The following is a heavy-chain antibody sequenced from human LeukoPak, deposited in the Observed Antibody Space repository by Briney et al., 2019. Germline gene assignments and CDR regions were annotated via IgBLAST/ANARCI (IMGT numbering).Heavy chain of an antibody. V-gene: IGHV3-21*01. CDR2: ISSSSSYI. CDR3: AKDRLGAARWVDY. CDR1: GFTFSSYS. D-gene: IGHD6-6*01. J-gene: IGHJ4*02. Sequence: PGGSLRLSCAASGFTFSSYSMNWVRQAPGKGLEWVSSISSSSSYIYYADSVKGRFTISRDNSKNTLYLQMNSLRAEDTAVYYCAKDRLGAARWVDYWGQGTLVTVSS.